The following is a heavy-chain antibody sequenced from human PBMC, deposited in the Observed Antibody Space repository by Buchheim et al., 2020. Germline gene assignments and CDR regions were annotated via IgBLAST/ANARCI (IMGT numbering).Heavy chain of an antibody. Sequence: QVQLAESGGGVVQPGRSLRLSCAASGFTFSSYGMHWVRQAPGKGLEWVAVISYDGSNKYYADSVKGRFTISRDNSKNTLYLQMNSLRAEDTAVYYCAKGQTEAVAGTGDFDYWGQGTL. CDR2: ISYDGSNK. J-gene: IGHJ4*02. CDR3: AKGQTEAVAGTGDFDY. D-gene: IGHD6-19*01. CDR1: GFTFSSYG. V-gene: IGHV3-30*18.